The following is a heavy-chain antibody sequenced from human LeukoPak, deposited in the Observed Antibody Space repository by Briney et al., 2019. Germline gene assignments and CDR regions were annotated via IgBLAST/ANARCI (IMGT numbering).Heavy chain of an antibody. CDR2: VRYDGNNP. CDR1: GFTFGSYG. D-gene: IGHD4-17*01. CDR3: ARGSRYGDYSYYCDF. V-gene: IGHV3-30*02. J-gene: IGHJ4*02. Sequence: GGSLRLSCAASGFTFGSYGMHWVRQAPGKGLDWVAFVRYDGNNPYYSASVKGRFTISRDNFKNTVLLQMNNLRLEDAAVYYCARGSRYGDYSYYCDFWGQGTLVTVSS.